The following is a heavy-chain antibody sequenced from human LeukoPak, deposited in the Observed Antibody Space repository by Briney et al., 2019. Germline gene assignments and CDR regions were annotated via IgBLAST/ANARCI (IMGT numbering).Heavy chain of an antibody. Sequence: SETLSLTCTVSGGSISSYYWSWIRQPAGKGLEWIGRIYTSGSTNYNPSLKSRVTMSVDTSKNQFSLKLSSVTAADTAVYYCARDLRDSSGYEDNWFDPWGQGTLVTVSS. J-gene: IGHJ5*02. CDR2: IYTSGST. CDR3: ARDLRDSSGYEDNWFDP. CDR1: GGSISSYY. V-gene: IGHV4-4*07. D-gene: IGHD3-22*01.